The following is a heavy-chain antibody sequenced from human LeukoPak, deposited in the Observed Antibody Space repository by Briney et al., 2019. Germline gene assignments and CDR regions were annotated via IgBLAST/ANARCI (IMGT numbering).Heavy chain of an antibody. J-gene: IGHJ6*03. CDR2: ITTTGTYI. Sequence: GGSLRLSCAASGFSFSDYNMNWVRQAPGKALEWVSSITTTGTYIFYGDSVKGRFTISRDNAKNSLFLQMNSLRAEDTALYYCAKQHRIGSWDMDVWGKGTMVTVSS. D-gene: IGHD1-26*01. CDR3: AKQHRIGSWDMDV. CDR1: GFSFSDYN. V-gene: IGHV3-21*01.